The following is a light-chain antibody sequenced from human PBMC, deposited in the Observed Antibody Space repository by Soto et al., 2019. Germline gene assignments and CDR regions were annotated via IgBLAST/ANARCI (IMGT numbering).Light chain of an antibody. V-gene: IGLV2-23*03. CDR1: SSDVGSYNL. J-gene: IGLJ1*01. CDR2: QGT. Sequence: QSVLTQPASVSGSPGQSITISFTGSSSDVGSYNLVSWYQQYPGKAPKLMIYQGTKRPSGVSNRFSGSRSGSTASLTISGLQAEDEGDYYCCSYAGTSTFVFGTGTKLTVL. CDR3: CSYAGTSTFV.